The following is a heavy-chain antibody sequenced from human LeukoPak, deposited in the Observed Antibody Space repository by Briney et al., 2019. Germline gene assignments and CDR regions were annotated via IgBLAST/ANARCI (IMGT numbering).Heavy chain of an antibody. V-gene: IGHV4-34*01. CDR2: INHSGST. CDR3: ARSRIVGASPPNY. D-gene: IGHD1-26*01. CDR1: GGSLSGYY. J-gene: IGHJ4*02. Sequence: SETLSLTCAGDGGSLSGYYWSWIRQPPGNGLPWIGEINHSGSTNYNPSLKSRVTISVDTSKNQFSLKLSSVTAADTAVYYCARSRIVGASPPNYWGQGTLVTVSS.